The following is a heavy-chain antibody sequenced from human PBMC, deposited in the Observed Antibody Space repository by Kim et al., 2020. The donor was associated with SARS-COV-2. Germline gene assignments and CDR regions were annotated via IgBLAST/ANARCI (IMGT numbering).Heavy chain of an antibody. CDR1: GGSISIGTYY. CDR2: IYTGGVT. V-gene: IGHV4-61*02. CDR3: VRDDRGAGMDV. J-gene: IGHJ6*02. Sequence: SETLSLTCTVSGGSISIGTYYWGWIRQPAGKGLEWIGRIYTGGVTTYNPSLKSRVTISKDTSKNQFSLKLTSVTAADTAVYYCVRDDRGAGMDVWGQGTTVTVSS. D-gene: IGHD3-10*01.